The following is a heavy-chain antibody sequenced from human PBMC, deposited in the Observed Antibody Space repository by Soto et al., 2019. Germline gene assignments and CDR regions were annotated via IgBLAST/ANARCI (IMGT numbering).Heavy chain of an antibody. D-gene: IGHD1-1*01. CDR1: GYRFINYW. J-gene: IGHJ4*02. Sequence: EVQLVQSGAEVKKPGECLRLSCQGSGYRFINYWISWVRQMPGKGLEWVGRIDPSDSYTVYSPSFQGHVTISIDTAINTAFLEWRSLQASDTAMYYCVRHGNGTPFYFDFWGRGTLVPVSS. CDR2: IDPSDSYT. V-gene: IGHV5-10-1*03. CDR3: VRHGNGTPFYFDF.